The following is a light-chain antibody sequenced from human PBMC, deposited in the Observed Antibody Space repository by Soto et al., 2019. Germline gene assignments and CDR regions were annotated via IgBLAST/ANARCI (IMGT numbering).Light chain of an antibody. CDR1: SSNIGAGYD. Sequence: QPVLTQPPSVSGSPGKRVTISCTGSSSNIGAGYDVHWYQQLPGTAPKLLIYGNSNRPSGVPDRVSGSKSGTSASLAITGLQAEDEADYYCQSYDSSLSGVVFGGGTKVTVL. J-gene: IGLJ2*01. V-gene: IGLV1-40*01. CDR2: GNS. CDR3: QSYDSSLSGVV.